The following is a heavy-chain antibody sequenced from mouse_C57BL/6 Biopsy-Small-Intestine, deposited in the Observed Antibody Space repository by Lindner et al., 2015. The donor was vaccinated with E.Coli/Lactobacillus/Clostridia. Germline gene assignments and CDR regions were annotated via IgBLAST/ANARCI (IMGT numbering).Heavy chain of an antibody. J-gene: IGHJ2*01. CDR1: GFTFSDYG. CDR3: ARRGVPRYFDY. CDR2: ISGGSSTI. Sequence: VQLQESGGGLVKPGGSLKLSCAASGFTFSDYGIHWVRQAPEKGLEWVAYISGGSSTIYYADTVKGRFIISRDNAKNTLFLQMTSLRSEDTAIYYCARRGVPRYFDYWGQGTTLTVSS. V-gene: IGHV5-17*01.